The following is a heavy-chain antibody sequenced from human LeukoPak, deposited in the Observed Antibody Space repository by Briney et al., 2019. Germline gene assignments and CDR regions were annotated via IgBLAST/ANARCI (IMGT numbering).Heavy chain of an antibody. Sequence: PGGSLRLSCAASGFTFSTYGMIWVRQAPGKGPEWVASISSISTYTHYADAVKGRFIISRDNTKNSLYLQMNSLRAEDTAIYFCARTHIPQYDFWTASIWGQGALVAVSS. CDR2: ISSISTYT. J-gene: IGHJ4*02. D-gene: IGHD3-3*01. V-gene: IGHV3-21*06. CDR1: GFTFSTYG. CDR3: ARTHIPQYDFWTASI.